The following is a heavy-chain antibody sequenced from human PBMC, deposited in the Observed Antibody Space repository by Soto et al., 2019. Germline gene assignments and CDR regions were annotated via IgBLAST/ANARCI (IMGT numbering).Heavy chain of an antibody. Sequence: QITLKESGPTLVKPTQTLTLTCTFSGFSLSSTRMAVGWIRQPPGKALEWLALIYWDDDKRYSPFLKSRLTITKDTSKNQVVLTMSNMDPVDTARSYCAHIVVAGLGYYFDYGGQGTLVTVSS. CDR1: GFSLSSTRMA. J-gene: IGHJ4*02. D-gene: IGHD6-19*01. V-gene: IGHV2-5*02. CDR2: IYWDDDK. CDR3: AHIVVAGLGYYFDY.